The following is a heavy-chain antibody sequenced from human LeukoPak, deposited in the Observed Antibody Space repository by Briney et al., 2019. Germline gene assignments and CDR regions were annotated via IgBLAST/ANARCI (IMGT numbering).Heavy chain of an antibody. D-gene: IGHD7-27*01. V-gene: IGHV4-34*01. CDR3: ARDGETRLGFDP. J-gene: IGHJ5*02. CDR2: VSPGGST. CDR1: SESSGGDD. Sequence: PSETLSLTCAMHSESSGGDDWTWIRQPPGKGLEWIGEVSPGGSTRYNPSLRSRVTISLDTSRSRFSLRLSSVTAADTGVYYCARDGETRLGFDPWGQGTLVTVSS.